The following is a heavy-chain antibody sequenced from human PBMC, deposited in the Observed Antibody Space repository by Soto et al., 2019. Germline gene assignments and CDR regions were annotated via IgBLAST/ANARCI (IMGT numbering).Heavy chain of an antibody. CDR2: ISYDGST. Sequence: GGSLRLSCAASGFTFSSYAMHWVRQAPGKGLEWVAVISYDGSTHYADSVEGRFTISRDISKNTLYLQMNSLRAEDTAVYYCARDPGSIAVAGTIWGQGTLVTVSS. CDR3: ARDPGSIAVAGTI. D-gene: IGHD6-19*01. V-gene: IGHV3-30*14. J-gene: IGHJ4*02. CDR1: GFTFSSYA.